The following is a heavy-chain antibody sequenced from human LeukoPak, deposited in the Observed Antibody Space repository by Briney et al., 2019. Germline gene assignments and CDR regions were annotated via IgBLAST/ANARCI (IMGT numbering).Heavy chain of an antibody. V-gene: IGHV3-74*01. CDR3: TRDSGADRRYFDL. J-gene: IGHJ2*01. CDR2: IDGDGATR. D-gene: IGHD7-27*01. CDR1: GFTFNSYL. Sequence: PGRSLRLSCAASGFTFNSYLMSWVRQAPGKGLVWVSRIDGDGATRSHEDSVKGRFTISRDNANNMVYLEMNSLRVEDTAVYYCTRDSGADRRYFDLWGRGTLVTVSS.